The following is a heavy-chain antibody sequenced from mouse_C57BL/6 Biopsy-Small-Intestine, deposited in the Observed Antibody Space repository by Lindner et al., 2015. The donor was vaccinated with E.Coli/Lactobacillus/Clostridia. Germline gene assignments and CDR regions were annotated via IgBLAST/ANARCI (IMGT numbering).Heavy chain of an antibody. J-gene: IGHJ3*01. D-gene: IGHD2-1*01. Sequence: VQLQESGAELARPGASVKMSCKASGYTFTSYTMHWVKQRPGQGLEWIGYINPSSGYTKYNQKFKDKATLTADKSSSTAYMQLSSLTYEDSAVYYCARSDGNPAWFAYWGQGTLVTVSA. CDR3: ARSDGNPAWFAY. V-gene: IGHV1-4*01. CDR1: GYTFTSYT. CDR2: INPSSGYT.